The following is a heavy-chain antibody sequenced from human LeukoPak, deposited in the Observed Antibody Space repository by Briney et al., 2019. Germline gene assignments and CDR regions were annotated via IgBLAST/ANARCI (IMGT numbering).Heavy chain of an antibody. CDR3: ARDLRYYDSSGYDAFDI. CDR1: GFTFSSYG. D-gene: IGHD3-22*01. CDR2: ISYDGSNK. Sequence: HPGGSLRLSCAASGFTFSSYGMHWVRQAPGKGLEWVAVISYDGSNKYYADSVKGRFTISRDNSKNTLYLQMNSLRAEDTAVYYCARDLRYYDSSGYDAFDIWGQGTMVTVSS. V-gene: IGHV3-30*03. J-gene: IGHJ3*02.